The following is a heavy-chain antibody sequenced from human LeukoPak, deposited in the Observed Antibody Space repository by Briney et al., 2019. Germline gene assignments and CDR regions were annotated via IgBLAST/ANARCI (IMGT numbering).Heavy chain of an antibody. CDR3: ARAEPVGAARVLDY. Sequence: SETLSLTCTVSGGSISPYYWSWIRQPPGKGLEWIGYIYYSESTNYNPSLKSRVTMSVDTSKRQVSVRLTSVTAADTAVYYCARAEPVGAARVLDYWGQGTLVTVSS. CDR2: IYYSEST. V-gene: IGHV4-59*01. D-gene: IGHD1-26*01. J-gene: IGHJ4*02. CDR1: GGSISPYY.